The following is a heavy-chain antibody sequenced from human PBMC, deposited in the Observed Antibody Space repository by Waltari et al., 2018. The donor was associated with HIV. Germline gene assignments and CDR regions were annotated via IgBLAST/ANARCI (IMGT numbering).Heavy chain of an antibody. CDR1: RFSFSDSD. CDR2: ISNDGNDK. Sequence: LVESGGDLVQSGTSLRLSCEASRFSFSDSDMFWVRQAPGKGLEWVAVISNDGNDKKYVDSVKGRFNVSRDNVKNTLYLYMSRLRPEDTAVYYCVRETSGRDAFDIWGLGTQVIVSS. J-gene: IGHJ3*02. D-gene: IGHD2-15*01. CDR3: VRETSGRDAFDI. V-gene: IGHV3-30*15.